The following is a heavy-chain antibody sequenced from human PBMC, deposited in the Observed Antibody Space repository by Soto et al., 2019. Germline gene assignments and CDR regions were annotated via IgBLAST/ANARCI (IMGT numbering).Heavy chain of an antibody. CDR3: AKDSLDYGDYYHDAFDI. J-gene: IGHJ3*02. D-gene: IGHD4-17*01. V-gene: IGHV3-23*01. CDR1: GFTFSSYA. CDR2: ISGSGGST. Sequence: GGSLRLSCAASGFTFSSYAMSWVRQAPGKGLEWVSAISGSGGSTYYADSVKGRFTISRDSSKNTLYLQMNSLRAEDTAVYYCAKDSLDYGDYYHDAFDIWGQGTMVTVSS.